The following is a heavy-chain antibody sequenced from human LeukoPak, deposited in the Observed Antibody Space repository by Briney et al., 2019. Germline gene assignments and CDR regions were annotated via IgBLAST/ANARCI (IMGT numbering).Heavy chain of an antibody. CDR3: ARDSIVFRD. V-gene: IGHV3-69-1*01. D-gene: IGHD3-10*01. CDR1: GFIFSDYS. J-gene: IGHJ4*02. Sequence: GGSLRLSCAASGFIFSDYSMGWVRQAPGKGLEWVSSITTSRDQYHADSVKGRFTISRDNAKNTLYLQMNSLRAEDTAVYYCARDSIVFRDWGQGTLVTVSS. CDR2: ITTSRDQ.